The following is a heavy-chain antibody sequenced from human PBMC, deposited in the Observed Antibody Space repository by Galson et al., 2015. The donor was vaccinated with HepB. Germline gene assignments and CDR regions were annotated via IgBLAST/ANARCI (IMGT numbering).Heavy chain of an antibody. D-gene: IGHD2-2*01. J-gene: IGHJ4*02. CDR1: GFTFSSYG. V-gene: IGHV3-33*01. CDR2: IWYDGSNK. CDR3: ARDNCSSTSCYLNFDY. Sequence: SLRLSCAASGFTFSSYGMHWVRQAPGKGLEWVAVIWYDGSNKYYADSVKGRFTISRDNSKNTLYLQMNSLRAEDTAVYYCARDNCSSTSCYLNFDYWGQGTLVTVSS.